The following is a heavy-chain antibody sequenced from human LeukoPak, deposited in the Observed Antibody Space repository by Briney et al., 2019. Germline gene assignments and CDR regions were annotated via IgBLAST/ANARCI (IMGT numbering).Heavy chain of an antibody. J-gene: IGHJ3*02. V-gene: IGHV3-23*01. CDR1: GFTFSSYA. CDR2: ISGSGGST. CDR3: ARREVRYGGNAFDI. Sequence: GRSLRLSCAASGFTFSSYAMSWVRQAPGKGLEWVSAISGSGGSTYYADSVKGRFTISRDNSKNTLYLQMNSLRAEDTAVYYCARREVRYGGNAFDIWGQGTMVTVSS. D-gene: IGHD4-23*01.